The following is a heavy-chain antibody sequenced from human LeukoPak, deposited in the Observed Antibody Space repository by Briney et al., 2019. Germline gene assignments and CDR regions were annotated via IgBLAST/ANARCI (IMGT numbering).Heavy chain of an antibody. V-gene: IGHV1-18*01. D-gene: IGHD4-17*01. J-gene: IGHJ4*02. CDR3: ARDRDYGDYNTQDLFVY. CDR1: GYTFTSYG. Sequence: ASVKVSCKASGYTFTSYGISWVRQAPGQGLEWMGWISAYNGNTNYAQRLQGRVTMTTDTSTSTAYMELRSLRSDDTAVYYCARDRDYGDYNTQDLFVYWGQGTLVTVSS. CDR2: ISAYNGNT.